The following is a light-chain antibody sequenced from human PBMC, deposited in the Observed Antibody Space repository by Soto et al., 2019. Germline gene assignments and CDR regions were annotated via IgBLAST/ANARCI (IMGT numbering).Light chain of an antibody. Sequence: DIQMTHSPSSVSASVGDRVTITCRASQGISSWLAWYQQKPWKAPNLLLYAASSLQSVVPSRFSVSGSGTDFTVTIISLQTDDFATYYFREANSFTMTFSQGTRLEIK. CDR3: REANSFTMT. CDR1: QGISSW. V-gene: IGKV1-12*01. CDR2: AAS. J-gene: IGKJ5*01.